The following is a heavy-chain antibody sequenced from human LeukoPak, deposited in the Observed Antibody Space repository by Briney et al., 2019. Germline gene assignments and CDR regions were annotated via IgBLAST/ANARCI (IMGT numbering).Heavy chain of an antibody. V-gene: IGHV1-69*13. CDR1: GGTFSSSA. D-gene: IGHD3-22*01. Sequence: SVKVSCKASGGTFSSSAISWVRQAPGQGLEWMGGIIPIFHTSTYARKFQGRLTITADESTNTACMELSSLRSDDTAIYYCARELLPGGFADYWGQGTLVTVSS. J-gene: IGHJ4*02. CDR3: ARELLPGGFADY. CDR2: IIPIFHTS.